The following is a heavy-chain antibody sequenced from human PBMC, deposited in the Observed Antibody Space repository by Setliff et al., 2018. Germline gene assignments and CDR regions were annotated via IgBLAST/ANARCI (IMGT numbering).Heavy chain of an antibody. CDR1: GGSISSYH. J-gene: IGHJ3*02. D-gene: IGHD1-26*01. V-gene: IGHV4-4*08. Sequence: SETLSLTCSVSGGSISSYHWSWIRQPPGKGLEWIGSTYSSGSTNYNPSLKSRVTISLDTSKNLFSLNLSSVTAADTAVYYCARCSGSYDAFDIWGQGTMVTVS. CDR2: TYSSGST. CDR3: ARCSGSYDAFDI.